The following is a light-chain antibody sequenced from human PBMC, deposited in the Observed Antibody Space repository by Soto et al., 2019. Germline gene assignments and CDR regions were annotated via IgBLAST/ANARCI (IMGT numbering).Light chain of an antibody. CDR1: QSVSSSY. J-gene: IGKJ1*01. V-gene: IGKV3-20*01. CDR2: GAS. CDR3: QQYDRSPRT. Sequence: EIVLTQSTGTLSFSPGERATLSCRASQSVSSSYLAWYQQKPGQAPRLLIYGASSRATGIPDRFSGSGSGTDFTLTISRLEPEDLAVYYCQQYDRSPRTFGQGTKVDI.